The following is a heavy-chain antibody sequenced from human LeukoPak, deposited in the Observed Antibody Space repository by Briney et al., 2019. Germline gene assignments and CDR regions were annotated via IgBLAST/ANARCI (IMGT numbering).Heavy chain of an antibody. Sequence: ASVKVSCKASGYTFISYYMHWVRQAPGQGLEWMGIINPSGGSTSYAQKFQGRVTMTRDTSTSTVYMELSSLRSEDTAVYYCARETPAATYFDYWGQGTLVTVFS. CDR3: ARETPAATYFDY. V-gene: IGHV1-46*01. D-gene: IGHD2-15*01. CDR1: GYTFISYY. J-gene: IGHJ4*02. CDR2: INPSGGST.